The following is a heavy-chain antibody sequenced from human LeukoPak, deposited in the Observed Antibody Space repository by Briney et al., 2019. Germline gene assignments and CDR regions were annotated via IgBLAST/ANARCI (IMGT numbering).Heavy chain of an antibody. CDR2: INPNSGGT. Sequence: ASVKVSCKASGYTFTGYYMHWVRQAPGQGLEWMGWINPNSGGTNYAQKFQSRVTMTRDTSISTAYMELSRLRSDDTAVYYCARALSGGRFGFDYWGQGTLVTVSS. CDR1: GYTFTGYY. J-gene: IGHJ4*02. V-gene: IGHV1-2*02. D-gene: IGHD3-10*01. CDR3: ARALSGGRFGFDY.